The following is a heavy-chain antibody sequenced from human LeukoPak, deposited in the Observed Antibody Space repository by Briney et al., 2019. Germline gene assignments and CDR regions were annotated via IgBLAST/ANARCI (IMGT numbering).Heavy chain of an antibody. CDR2: IYYSGST. J-gene: IGHJ3*02. Sequence: PSETLSLTCTVSGGSISSYYWSWIRQPPGKGLEWIGYIYYSGSTNYNPSLKSRVTISVDTSKNQFSLKLSSVTAADTAVYYCARCIAVVPAAMPAFDIWGQGTMVTVSS. D-gene: IGHD2-2*01. CDR1: GGSISSYY. CDR3: ARCIAVVPAAMPAFDI. V-gene: IGHV4-59*08.